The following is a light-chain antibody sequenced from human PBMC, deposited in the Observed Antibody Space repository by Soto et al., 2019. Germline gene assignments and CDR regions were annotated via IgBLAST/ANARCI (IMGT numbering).Light chain of an antibody. J-gene: IGLJ3*02. CDR1: SYNIGAGYD. CDR2: GSS. V-gene: IGLV1-40*01. Sequence: QSVLTQPPSVSGAPGQRVTISCTGSSYNIGAGYDVHWYQQLPGTAPKLLIYGSSNRPSGVPDRFSGSNSGTSASLAITGLQAEDEAHYYCQSYDSSLSGSVFGGGTKLTVL. CDR3: QSYDSSLSGSV.